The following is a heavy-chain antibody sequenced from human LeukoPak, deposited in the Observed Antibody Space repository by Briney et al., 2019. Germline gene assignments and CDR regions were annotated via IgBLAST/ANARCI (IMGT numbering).Heavy chain of an antibody. CDR1: GYTFTSYA. Sequence: ASVKVSCKASGYTFTSYAMHWVRQAPGQRLEWMGWINAGNGNTKYSQKFQGRVTITRDTSASTAYMELSSLRSEDTAVYYCARGDYDILTDLNWFDPWGQGTLVTVSS. D-gene: IGHD3-9*01. CDR2: INAGNGNT. J-gene: IGHJ5*02. V-gene: IGHV1-3*01. CDR3: ARGDYDILTDLNWFDP.